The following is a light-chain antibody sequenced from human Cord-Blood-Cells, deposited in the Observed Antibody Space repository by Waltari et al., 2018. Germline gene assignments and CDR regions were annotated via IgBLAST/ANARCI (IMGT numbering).Light chain of an antibody. Sequence: DIVMTQSPDSLAVSLGERATINCKSSQSVLYSSNNKNYLAWYQQKPGQPPKLHIYWASTRESGVPDRFSGSGSGTDFTLTISSLQAEDVAVYYCQQYYSTIFTFGPGTKVDIK. J-gene: IGKJ3*01. CDR2: WAS. V-gene: IGKV4-1*01. CDR3: QQYYSTIFT. CDR1: QSVLYSSNNKNY.